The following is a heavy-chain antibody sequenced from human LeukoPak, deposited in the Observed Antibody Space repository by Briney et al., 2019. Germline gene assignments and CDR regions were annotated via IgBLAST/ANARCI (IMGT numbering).Heavy chain of an antibody. V-gene: IGHV3-30-3*01. D-gene: IGHD3-22*01. CDR2: ISYDGSNK. Sequence: GGYLRLSCAASGFTFSSYAMQWVRQAPGKGLEWVAVISYDGSNKYYADSVKGRFTISRDNSKNTLYLQMNSLRAEDTAVYYCARAHYYDSSGYIDYYYGMDVWGQGTTVTVSS. J-gene: IGHJ6*02. CDR3: ARAHYYDSSGYIDYYYGMDV. CDR1: GFTFSSYA.